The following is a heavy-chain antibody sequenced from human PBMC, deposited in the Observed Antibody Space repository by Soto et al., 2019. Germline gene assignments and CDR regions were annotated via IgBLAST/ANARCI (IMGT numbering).Heavy chain of an antibody. CDR3: ARSVVENYDFWSGYPPSGGMDV. D-gene: IGHD3-3*01. J-gene: IGHJ6*02. CDR2: IYHSGST. CDR1: GGSISSGGYS. V-gene: IGHV4-30-2*01. Sequence: SETLSLTCAVSGGSISSGGYSWSWIRQPPGKGLEWIGYIYHSGSTYYNPSLKSRVTISVDRSKNQFSLKLSSVTAADTAVYSCARSVVENYDFWSGYPPSGGMDVWGQGTTVTVSS.